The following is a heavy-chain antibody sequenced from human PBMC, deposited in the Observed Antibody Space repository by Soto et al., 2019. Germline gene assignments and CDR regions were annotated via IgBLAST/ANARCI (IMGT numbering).Heavy chain of an antibody. CDR2: IYPGDSDT. V-gene: IGHV5-51*01. Sequence: GESLKISCKGSGYSFTSYWIGWVRQMPGKGLEWMGIIYPGDSDTRYSPSFQGQVTISADKSISTAYLQWSSLKASDTAMYYCARLYYGSGSYRYYYYGMDVWGQGTTVTVSS. CDR3: ARLYYGSGSYRYYYYGMDV. D-gene: IGHD3-10*01. J-gene: IGHJ6*02. CDR1: GYSFTSYW.